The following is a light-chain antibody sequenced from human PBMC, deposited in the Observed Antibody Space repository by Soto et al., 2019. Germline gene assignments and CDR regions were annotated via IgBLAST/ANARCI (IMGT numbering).Light chain of an antibody. V-gene: IGLV2-11*01. J-gene: IGLJ1*01. CDR3: CSYAGNSSV. CDR2: DVS. Sequence: QSALTQPRSVSGSPGQSVTISCTGTSSDVGGYDYVSWYQQHPDKAPKLIIYDVSRRPSGVPDRFSGSKSDNTASLTVSGLQAEDDADYYCCSYAGNSSVFGTGTKVTVL. CDR1: SSDVGGYDY.